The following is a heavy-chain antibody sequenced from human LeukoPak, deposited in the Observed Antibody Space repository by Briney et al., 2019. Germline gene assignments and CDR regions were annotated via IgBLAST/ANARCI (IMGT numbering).Heavy chain of an antibody. D-gene: IGHD3-10*01. Sequence: GESLRISCMGYGYSFTSYWIIWGRQLPGKGLEWRGRIDTSDSYTNYSPSLQDHVTISADKSISAAYLQWSNLKASDTAMYYCARARGDHYSFDYWGQGTLVTVSS. CDR3: ARARGDHYSFDY. J-gene: IGHJ4*02. V-gene: IGHV5-10-1*01. CDR2: IDTSDSYT. CDR1: GYSFTSYW.